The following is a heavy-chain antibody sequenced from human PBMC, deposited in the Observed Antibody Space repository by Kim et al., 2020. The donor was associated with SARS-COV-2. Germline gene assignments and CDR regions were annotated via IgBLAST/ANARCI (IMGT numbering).Heavy chain of an antibody. J-gene: IGHJ4*02. Sequence: SETLSLTCTVSGGSISSSSYYWGWIRQPPGKGLEWIGSIYYSGSTYYNPSLKSRVTISVDTSKNQFSLKLSSVTAADTAVYYCPVFGVATIDYWGQGTLVTVSS. V-gene: IGHV4-39*07. CDR3: PVFGVATIDY. CDR2: IYYSGST. D-gene: IGHD3-3*01. CDR1: GGSISSSSYY.